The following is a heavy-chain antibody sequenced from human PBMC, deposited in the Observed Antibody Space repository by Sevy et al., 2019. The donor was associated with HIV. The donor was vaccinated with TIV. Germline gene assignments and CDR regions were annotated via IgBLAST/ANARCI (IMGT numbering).Heavy chain of an antibody. CDR1: GFTVSDNH. Sequence: GGSLRLSCAASGFTVSDNHMNWVRQAPGKGLEWVSVIYSSDRTDYADSVKGRFTVSRDNSKNTLYHQMNSLRAEDTAVYYCAADRVTYYYDSSGYYTSGYGMDVWGQGTTVTVSS. CDR3: AADRVTYYYDSSGYYTSGYGMDV. V-gene: IGHV3-53*01. D-gene: IGHD3-22*01. J-gene: IGHJ6*02. CDR2: IYSSDRT.